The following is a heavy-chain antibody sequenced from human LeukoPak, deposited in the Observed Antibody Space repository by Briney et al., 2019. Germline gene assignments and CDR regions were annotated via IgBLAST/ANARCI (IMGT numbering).Heavy chain of an antibody. CDR3: ARVANWDLDY. Sequence: PGGSLRLSCAASGFTFSSYGMHWVRQAPGKGLEWVASIKEDGSDRYYVDSVRGRFTISRDNAKNSLYLQMNSLRADDTAVYYCARVANWDLDYWGQGTLVPVSS. V-gene: IGHV3-7*03. J-gene: IGHJ4*02. D-gene: IGHD1-1*01. CDR1: GFTFSSYG. CDR2: IKEDGSDR.